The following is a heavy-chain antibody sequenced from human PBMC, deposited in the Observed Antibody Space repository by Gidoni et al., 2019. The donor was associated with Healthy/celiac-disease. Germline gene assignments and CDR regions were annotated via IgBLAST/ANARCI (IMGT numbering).Heavy chain of an antibody. J-gene: IGHJ6*02. CDR2: ISGSGGRT. Sequence: EVQLVESGGGLVQPGGSLRLSCAASGFTFSSYPLSWVRQAPGKGLEWVSAISGSGGRTYYADSVKGRFTISRDNSKNTRYLQMNSLRAEDTAVYYCAKDSHPLIAVAMYYYYGMDVWGQGTTVTVSS. CDR3: AKDSHPLIAVAMYYYYGMDV. D-gene: IGHD6-19*01. V-gene: IGHV3-23*04. CDR1: GFTFSSYP.